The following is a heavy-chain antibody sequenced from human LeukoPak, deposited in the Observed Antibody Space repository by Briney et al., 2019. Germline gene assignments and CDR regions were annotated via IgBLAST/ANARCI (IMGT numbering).Heavy chain of an antibody. CDR3: ARDNIGSYDY. CDR2: TKAKVDNSVT. D-gene: IGHD3-10*01. J-gene: IGHJ4*02. V-gene: IGHV3-72*01. CDR1: GFTFSDYY. Sequence: GGSLRLSCVVSGFTFSDYYMDWVRQTPGKGLEWIGRTKAKVDNSVTEYAASVKGRFTISRDESKSSLYLQMNSLKTEDTAVYYCARDNIGSYDYWGQGTRVTVSS.